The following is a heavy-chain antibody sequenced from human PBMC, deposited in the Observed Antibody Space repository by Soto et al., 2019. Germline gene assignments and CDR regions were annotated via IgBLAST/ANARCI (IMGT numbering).Heavy chain of an antibody. CDR1: GFTFSGYG. D-gene: IGHD3-10*01. J-gene: IGHJ6*02. CDR3: SKDRNGFRVLDSGTYHCSYYRMDV. CDR2: ISYDAGDE. V-gene: IGHV3-30*18. Sequence: QVQLVESGGGVVQPGGSLRLSCAASGFTFSGYGMHWVRQAPGKGLEWVASISYDAGDEKYAAYVKGRFAVSRDNTKKTLYLQMNSLGVDDAAAYCCSKDRNGFRVLDSGTYHCSYYRMDVWGQGTTVTVSS.